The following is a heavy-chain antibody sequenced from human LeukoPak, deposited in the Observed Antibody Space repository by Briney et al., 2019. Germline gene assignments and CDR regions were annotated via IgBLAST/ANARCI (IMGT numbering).Heavy chain of an antibody. Sequence: KPGGSLRLSCAASGFTFSSYSMNWVRQAPGKGLEWVSSISSSSSYIYYADSVKGRFTISRDNAKNSLYLQMNSLGAEDTAVYYCARGNQLPLSMDVWGKGTTVTVSS. V-gene: IGHV3-21*01. J-gene: IGHJ6*03. CDR1: GFTFSSYS. D-gene: IGHD2-2*01. CDR2: ISSSSSYI. CDR3: ARGNQLPLSMDV.